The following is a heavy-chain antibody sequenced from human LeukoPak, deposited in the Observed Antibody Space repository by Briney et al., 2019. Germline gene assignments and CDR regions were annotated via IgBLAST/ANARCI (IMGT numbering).Heavy chain of an antibody. CDR2: INPNSGGT. D-gene: IGHD4-11*01. V-gene: IGHV1-2*02. CDR1: GYSFTDYY. CDR3: ARDPTASRWFDP. J-gene: IGHJ5*02. Sequence: ASVKVSCKASGYSFTDYYMHWVRQAPGQGLEWMGWINPNSGGTNYAQKFQGRVTMTRDTSISTAYMELSRLRSDDTAVYYCARDPTASRWFDPWGQGTLVTVSS.